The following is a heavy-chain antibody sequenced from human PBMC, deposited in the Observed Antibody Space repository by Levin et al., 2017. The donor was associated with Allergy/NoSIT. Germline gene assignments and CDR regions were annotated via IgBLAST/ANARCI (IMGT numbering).Heavy chain of an antibody. CDR3: HYYGSGSYYNTIPVYFDY. Sequence: SETLSLTCTVSGGSISSDDYYWNWIRQPPGKGLEWIGYMYYSGSTYYNPSLKSRVTISVDTSKKQFSLKLSSVTAADTAVYYCHYYGSGSYYNTIPVYFDYWGQGTLVTVSS. CDR1: GGSISSDDYY. D-gene: IGHD3-10*01. J-gene: IGHJ4*02. V-gene: IGHV4-30-4*01. CDR2: MYYSGST.